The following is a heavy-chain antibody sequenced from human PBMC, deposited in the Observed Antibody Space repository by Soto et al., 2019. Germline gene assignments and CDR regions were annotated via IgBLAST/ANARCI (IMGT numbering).Heavy chain of an antibody. CDR1: GFTFSSYG. J-gene: IGHJ4*02. Sequence: QVQLVESGGGVVQPGRSLRLSCAASGFTFSSYGMHWVRQAPGKGLEWVAVISYDGSNKYYADSVKGRFTISRDNSKNTLYLQMNSLRAEDTAVYYCANLPNYYDSSGHPRVYWGQGTLVTVSS. CDR2: ISYDGSNK. V-gene: IGHV3-30*18. D-gene: IGHD3-22*01. CDR3: ANLPNYYDSSGHPRVY.